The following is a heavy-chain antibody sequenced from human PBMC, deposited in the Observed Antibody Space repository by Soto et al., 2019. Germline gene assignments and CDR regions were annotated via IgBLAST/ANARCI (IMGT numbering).Heavy chain of an antibody. CDR1: GFTFDDYA. Sequence: EVQLVESGGGLVQPGRSLRLSCAASGFTFDDYAMHWVRQAPGKGLEWVSGISWNSGSIGYADSVKGRFTISRDNAKNSLYLQMNSLRAEDTASYYCAKDMRKQQLAHGAFDIWGQGTMVTVSS. CDR3: AKDMRKQQLAHGAFDI. V-gene: IGHV3-9*01. CDR2: ISWNSGSI. D-gene: IGHD6-13*01. J-gene: IGHJ3*02.